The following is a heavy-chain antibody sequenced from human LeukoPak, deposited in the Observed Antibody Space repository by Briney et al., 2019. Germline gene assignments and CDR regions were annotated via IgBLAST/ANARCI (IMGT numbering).Heavy chain of an antibody. J-gene: IGHJ6*03. CDR2: IYPGDSET. CDR3: ARHKEAYCSSTSCYGSYYYYYMDV. Sequence: GESLKISREASGYPFSSYWIGWVRQMPGGGLEWMGVIYPGDSETAYSPSFEGQVSFSVDKSVSTAYLQWSSLKASDTAMYYCARHKEAYCSSTSCYGSYYYYYMDVWGKGTTVTVSS. D-gene: IGHD2-2*01. V-gene: IGHV5-51*01. CDR1: GYPFSSYW.